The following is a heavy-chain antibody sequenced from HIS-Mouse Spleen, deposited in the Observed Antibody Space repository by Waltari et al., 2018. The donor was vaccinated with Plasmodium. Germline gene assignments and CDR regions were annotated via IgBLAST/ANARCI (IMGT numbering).Heavy chain of an antibody. J-gene: IGHJ4*02. V-gene: IGHV4-39*01. D-gene: IGHD1-26*01. Sequence: QLQLQKSGTGLVKPSETLSLTCTVSGGSISSSISYWGWIRQRPGKGLEWIGSIYYSGSTYYNPSLKSRVTISVDTSKNQFSLKLSSVTAADTAVYYCARRGGSYYYFDYWGQGTLVTVSS. CDR3: ARRGGSYYYFDY. CDR1: GGSISSSISY. CDR2: IYYSGST.